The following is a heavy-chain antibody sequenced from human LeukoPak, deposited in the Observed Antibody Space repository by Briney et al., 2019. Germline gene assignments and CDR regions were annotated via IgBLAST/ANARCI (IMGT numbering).Heavy chain of an antibody. CDR3: ANGRRGRYFDWLFP. Sequence: GRTLRLSCAASVFTFSSYGMHSARQAPGKGLVWVAFIRYDGSNKYYADSVKGRFTISRDNSKNTLYLQMNSLRAEDTAVYYCANGRRGRYFDWLFPWGQGTLVTVSS. V-gene: IGHV3-30*02. J-gene: IGHJ5*02. D-gene: IGHD3-9*01. CDR1: VFTFSSYG. CDR2: IRYDGSNK.